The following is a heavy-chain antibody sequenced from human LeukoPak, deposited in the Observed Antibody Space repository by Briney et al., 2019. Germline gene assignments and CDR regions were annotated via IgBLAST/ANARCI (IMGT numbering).Heavy chain of an antibody. D-gene: IGHD3-10*01. J-gene: IGHJ5*02. Sequence: ASVKVSRKASGYTFNGYYMHWVRQAPGQGLEWMGRINPNSGGTNYAQKFQGRVTMTRDTSISTAYMGLSRLRSDDTAVYCCARVSTMVRGVMTFDPWGQGTLVTVSS. V-gene: IGHV1-2*06. CDR3: ARVSTMVRGVMTFDP. CDR2: INPNSGGT. CDR1: GYTFNGYY.